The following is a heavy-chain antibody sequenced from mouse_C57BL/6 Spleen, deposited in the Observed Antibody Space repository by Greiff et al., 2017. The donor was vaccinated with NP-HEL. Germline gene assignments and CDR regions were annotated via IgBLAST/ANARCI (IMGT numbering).Heavy chain of an antibody. J-gene: IGHJ3*01. Sequence: EVKLMESGGGLVKPGGSLKLSCAASGFTFSSYAMSWVRQTPEKRLEWVATISDGGSYTYYPDNVKGRFTISRDNAKNNLYLQMSHLKSEDTAMYYFAREIYYDYDSAYWGQGTLVTVSA. CDR2: ISDGGSYT. D-gene: IGHD2-4*01. CDR1: GFTFSSYA. CDR3: AREIYYDYDSAY. V-gene: IGHV5-4*01.